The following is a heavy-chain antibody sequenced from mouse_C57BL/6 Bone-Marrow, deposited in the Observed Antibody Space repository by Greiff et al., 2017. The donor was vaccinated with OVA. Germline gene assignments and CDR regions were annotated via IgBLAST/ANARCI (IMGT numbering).Heavy chain of an antibody. CDR2: INPNNGGT. V-gene: IGHV1-26*01. CDR3: ARPLLPYGKWFAY. D-gene: IGHD5-5*01. CDR1: GYTFTDYY. J-gene: IGHJ3*01. Sequence: EVQLQQSGPELVKPGASVKISCKASGYTFTDYYMNWVKQSHGKSLEWIGDINPNNGGTSYNQKFKGKATLTLDKSSSTAYMELRSLTSEDSAVYYWARPLLPYGKWFAYWGQGTLVTVSA.